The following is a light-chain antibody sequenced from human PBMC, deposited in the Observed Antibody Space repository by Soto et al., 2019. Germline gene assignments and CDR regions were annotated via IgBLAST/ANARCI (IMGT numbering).Light chain of an antibody. J-gene: IGKJ5*01. CDR1: QSLSTSY. V-gene: IGKV3-20*01. CDR2: GTS. Sequence: PGERATLSCRASQSLSTSYLAWYQQKPGQAPRLLTYGTSSRASGIPDRFSGSGAGTDFTPTISRLEPEDFAVYYCQQYGSSPPITFGQGTRLEIK. CDR3: QQYGSSPPIT.